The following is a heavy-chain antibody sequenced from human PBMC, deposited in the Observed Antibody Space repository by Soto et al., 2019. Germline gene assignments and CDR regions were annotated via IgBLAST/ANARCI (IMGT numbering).Heavy chain of an antibody. V-gene: IGHV3-30*04. CDR3: ARDQNDSSGYDYYYGMDV. D-gene: IGHD3-22*01. Sequence: GGSLRLSCAASGFTFSSYAMHWVRQAPGKGLEWVAVISYDGSNKYYADAVKGRFTISRDNSKNTLYLQMIRLRAEDTAVYYCARDQNDSSGYDYYYGMDVWGQGTTVTVSS. CDR1: GFTFSSYA. CDR2: ISYDGSNK. J-gene: IGHJ6*02.